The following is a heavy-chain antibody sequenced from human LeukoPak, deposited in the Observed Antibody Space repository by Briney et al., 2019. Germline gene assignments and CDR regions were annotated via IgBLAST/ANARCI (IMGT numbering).Heavy chain of an antibody. CDR2: ISTYSGNT. CDR3: ARVGAAPGHFDY. Sequence: ASMKVSCKASGYSFAGYGISWVRQAPGQGIEWIGWISTYSGNTNYAHDLQGRITVTTETSTSTAYMELRSLRSDDTAVYYCARVGAAPGHFDYWGQGTQLTVSS. D-gene: IGHD6-13*01. CDR1: GYSFAGYG. J-gene: IGHJ4*02. V-gene: IGHV1-18*01.